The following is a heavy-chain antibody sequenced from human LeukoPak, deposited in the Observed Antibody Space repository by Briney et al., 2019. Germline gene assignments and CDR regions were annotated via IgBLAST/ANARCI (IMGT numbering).Heavy chain of an antibody. CDR1: GFTFSTFS. V-gene: IGHV3-30-3*02. CDR3: AKRVLGYGDYGVYYYGMDV. Sequence: PGRSLRLSCAASGFTFSTFSMHWVRQAPGKGLDWVALISNDGSEKYYADSVKGRFTISRDNSENTLSLQMNSLRAEDTAVYYCAKRVLGYGDYGVYYYGMDVWGQGTTVTVSS. D-gene: IGHD4-17*01. J-gene: IGHJ6*02. CDR2: ISNDGSEK.